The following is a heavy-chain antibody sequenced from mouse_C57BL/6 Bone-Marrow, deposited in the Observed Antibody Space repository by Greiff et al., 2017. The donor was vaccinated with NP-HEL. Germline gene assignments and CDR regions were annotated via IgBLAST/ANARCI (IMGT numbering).Heavy chain of an antibody. Sequence: EVQLVESGPGLVKPSQSLSLTCSVTGYSITSGYYWNWIRQFPGNKLEWMGYISYDGSNNYNPSLKNRISITRDTSKNQFFLKLNSVTTEDTATYYCAREVLRGAMDYWVKEPQSPSPQ. J-gene: IGHJ4*01. CDR2: ISYDGSN. V-gene: IGHV3-6*01. CDR3: AREVLRGAMDY. CDR1: GYSITSGYY.